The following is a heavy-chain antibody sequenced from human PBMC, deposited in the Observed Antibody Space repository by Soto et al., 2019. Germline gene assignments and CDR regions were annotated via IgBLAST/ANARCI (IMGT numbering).Heavy chain of an antibody. CDR2: IYDSGST. CDR3: ARAAIRFLVDYGMDV. CDR1: GGSISSGGYY. J-gene: IGHJ6*02. V-gene: IGHV4-31*03. D-gene: IGHD3-3*01. Sequence: QVQLQESGPGLVKPSQTLSLTCTVSGGSISSGGYYWSWIRQHPGKGLEWIGYIYDSGSTYYNPSLQSRVTISVDTSQNQFSLKLSSVTAADTAVYYCARAAIRFLVDYGMDVWGQGTTVTVSS.